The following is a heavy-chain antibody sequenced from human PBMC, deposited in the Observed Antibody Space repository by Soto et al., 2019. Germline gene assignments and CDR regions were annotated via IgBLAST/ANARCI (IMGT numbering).Heavy chain of an antibody. J-gene: IGHJ5*02. CDR2: MNPNSGNT. Sequence: ASVKVSCKASGYTFTSYDINWVRQATGQGLEWMGWMNPNSGNTGYAQKFRGRVTMTRNTSISTAYMELSSLRSEDTAVYYCARNRYDSSGYYNNFFDPWGQGTLVTVSS. CDR1: GYTFTSYD. V-gene: IGHV1-8*01. D-gene: IGHD3-22*01. CDR3: ARNRYDSSGYYNNFFDP.